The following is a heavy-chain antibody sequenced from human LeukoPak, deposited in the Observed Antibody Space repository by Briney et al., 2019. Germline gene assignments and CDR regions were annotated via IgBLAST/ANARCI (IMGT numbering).Heavy chain of an antibody. J-gene: IGHJ4*02. D-gene: IGHD3-10*01. CDR1: GGSLSGYY. CDR2: INHSGST. V-gene: IGHV4-34*01. Sequence: SETLSLTCAVYGGSLSGYYWSWIRQPPGKGLEWIGEINHSGSTNYNPSLKSRVTISVDTSKNQFSLKLSSVTAADTAVYYCARGTITMVRGALFDYWGQGTLVTVSS. CDR3: ARGTITMVRGALFDY.